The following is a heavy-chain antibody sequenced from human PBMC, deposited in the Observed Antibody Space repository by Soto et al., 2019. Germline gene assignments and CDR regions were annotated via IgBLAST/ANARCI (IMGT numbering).Heavy chain of an antibody. CDR1: GYTFPRYA. Sequence: ASVKVSCKASGYTFPRYAMNWVRQAPGQSPEWMGWINPGNGNTKYSQRFQGRVTMTRDTSTTTIYMELSSLRSDDTAIYYCAREENCSGGTCYSEYFHRWGQGTLVTVSS. J-gene: IGHJ1*01. CDR2: INPGNGNT. V-gene: IGHV1-3*01. CDR3: AREENCSGGTCYSEYFHR. D-gene: IGHD2-15*01.